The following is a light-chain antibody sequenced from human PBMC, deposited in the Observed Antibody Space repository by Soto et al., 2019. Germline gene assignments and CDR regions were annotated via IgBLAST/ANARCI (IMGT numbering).Light chain of an antibody. J-gene: IGKJ3*01. V-gene: IGKV1-5*03. CDR2: KAS. Sequence: DIQMTQSPSTLSASLGDRVTITCRASQGISSWLAWYQQKPGKAPKVLIYKASSLESGVPSRFSGSGSGTEFTLTISSLQPDDFASYYCQQYSSYPFTFSPGTKVDIK. CDR3: QQYSSYPFT. CDR1: QGISSW.